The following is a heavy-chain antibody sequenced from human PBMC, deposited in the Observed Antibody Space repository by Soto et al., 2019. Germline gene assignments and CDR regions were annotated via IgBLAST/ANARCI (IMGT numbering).Heavy chain of an antibody. Sequence: SGSLSLTCSFSGDPISSCYWHWIRQPPGKGLEWIGYIYYSGSTNYNPSLKSRVTISVDTSKNQFSLKLSSVTAADTAVYYCASLSWGYYYGSGKGWFDPWGQGTLVTVSS. CDR1: GDPISSCY. CDR2: IYYSGST. V-gene: IGHV4-59*08. J-gene: IGHJ5*02. CDR3: ASLSWGYYYGSGKGWFDP. D-gene: IGHD3-10*01.